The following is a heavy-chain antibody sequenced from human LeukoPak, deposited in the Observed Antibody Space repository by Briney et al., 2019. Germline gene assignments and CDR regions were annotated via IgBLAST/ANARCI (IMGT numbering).Heavy chain of an antibody. CDR1: GFTFSSYA. J-gene: IGHJ5*02. CDR2: ISYDGSNK. V-gene: IGHV3-30-3*01. CDR3: ARGPEHIVVVTAIYNWFDP. Sequence: QPGRSLRLSCASSGFTFSSYAMHWVRQAPGKGLEWVAVISYDGSNKYYADSVKGRFTISRDNSKNTLYLQMNSLRAEDTAVYYCARGPEHIVVVTAIYNWFDPWGQGTLVTVSS. D-gene: IGHD2-21*02.